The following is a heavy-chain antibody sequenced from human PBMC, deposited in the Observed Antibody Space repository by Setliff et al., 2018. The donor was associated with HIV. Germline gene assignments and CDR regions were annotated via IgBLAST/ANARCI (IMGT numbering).Heavy chain of an antibody. CDR2: IYYSGST. CDR1: GGSISSHY. D-gene: IGHD3-10*01. Sequence: PSETLSLTCTVSGGSISSHYWSWIRQPPGKGLEWIGSIYYSGSTNYNPSLKSRATISVDTSKNQFSLKLSSVTAADTAVYYCARQEGVWFGELLVPSYFDYWGQGTLVTVSS. J-gene: IGHJ4*02. V-gene: IGHV4-59*08. CDR3: ARQEGVWFGELLVPSYFDY.